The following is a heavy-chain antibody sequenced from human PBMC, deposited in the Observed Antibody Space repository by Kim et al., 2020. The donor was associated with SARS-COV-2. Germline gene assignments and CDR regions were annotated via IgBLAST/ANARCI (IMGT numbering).Heavy chain of an antibody. CDR1: GGSISSYY. V-gene: IGHV4-59*01. CDR3: ARGPYPTHLDY. Sequence: SETLSLTCTVSGGSISSYYWSWIRQPPGKGLEWIGYIYYSGSTNYNPSLKSRVTISVDTSKNQFSLKLSSVTAADTAVYYCARGPYPTHLDYWGQGTLVTVSS. CDR2: IYYSGST. J-gene: IGHJ4*02.